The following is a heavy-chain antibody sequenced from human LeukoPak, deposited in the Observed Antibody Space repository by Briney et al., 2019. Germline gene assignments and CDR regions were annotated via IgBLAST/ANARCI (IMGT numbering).Heavy chain of an antibody. CDR2: IYSGGST. CDR1: GFTFSSHG. D-gene: IGHD6-19*01. Sequence: PGGSLRLSCAASGFTFSSHGMSWVRQAPGKGLEWVSVIYSGGSTYYADSVKGRFTISRDNSKNTLYLQMNSLRAEDTAVYYCARHYSSGWYGALDYWGQGTLVTVSS. CDR3: ARHYSSGWYGALDY. J-gene: IGHJ4*02. V-gene: IGHV3-66*04.